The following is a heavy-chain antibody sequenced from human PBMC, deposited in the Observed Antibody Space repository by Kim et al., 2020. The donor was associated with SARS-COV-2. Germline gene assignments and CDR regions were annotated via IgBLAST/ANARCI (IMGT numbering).Heavy chain of an antibody. D-gene: IGHD3-9*01. J-gene: IGHJ4*02. CDR3: ARRPRYFDWLLDY. Sequence: NPSLRSRVTISVDTSRNQFSRKLSSVTAADTAVYYCARRPRYFDWLLDYWGQGTLVTVSS. V-gene: IGHV4-34*01.